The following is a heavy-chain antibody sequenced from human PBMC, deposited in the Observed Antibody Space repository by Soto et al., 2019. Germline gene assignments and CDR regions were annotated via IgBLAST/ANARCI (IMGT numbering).Heavy chain of an antibody. CDR1: GDSISSSY. V-gene: IGHV4-59*01. CDR2: IYYSGST. Sequence: SETLSLTCAVSGDSISSSYWSWIRQSPGKGLEWIGYIYYSGSTNYNASLKSRVTISVDTSKNQFSLKLSSVTAADTAVYYCARQPDYWGQGTLVTVSS. J-gene: IGHJ4*02. CDR3: ARQPDY.